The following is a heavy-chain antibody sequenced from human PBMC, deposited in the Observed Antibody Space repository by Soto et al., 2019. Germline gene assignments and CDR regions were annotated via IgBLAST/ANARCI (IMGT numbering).Heavy chain of an antibody. D-gene: IGHD1-26*01. CDR3: ARDSGSYYFDY. V-gene: IGHV3-33*01. CDR2: IWYDGSNK. Sequence: GGSLRLSCAASGFTFSSYGMHWVRQAPGKGLEWVAVIWYDGSNKYYADSVKGRFTISRDNSKNTLYLQMNSLRAEDTAVYYCARDSGSYYFDYWGQGTLVTVSS. J-gene: IGHJ4*02. CDR1: GFTFSSYG.